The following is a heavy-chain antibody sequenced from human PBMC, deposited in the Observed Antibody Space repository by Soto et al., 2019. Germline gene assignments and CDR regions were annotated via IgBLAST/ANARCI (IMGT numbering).Heavy chain of an antibody. CDR1: GGTFSSYA. D-gene: IGHD3-10*01. V-gene: IGHV1-69*13. CDR2: IIPIFGTA. Sequence: SVKVSCKASGGTFSSYAISWVRQAPGQGLEWMGGIIPIFGTANYAQKFQGRVTITADESTSTAYMELSSLTSDDTAIYYCARDMGEGAPFYYMDVWGKGTTVTVSS. CDR3: ARDMGEGAPFYYMDV. J-gene: IGHJ6*03.